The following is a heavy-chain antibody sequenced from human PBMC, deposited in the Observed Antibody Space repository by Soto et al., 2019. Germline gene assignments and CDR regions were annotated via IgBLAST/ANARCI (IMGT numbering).Heavy chain of an antibody. J-gene: IGHJ3*02. CDR1: GGSVSSGSYY. V-gene: IGHV4-61*01. D-gene: IGHD2-21*02. CDR2: IYYSGST. CDR3: ASAVVVTAIFAFDI. Sequence: LSLTCTVSGGSVSSGSYYWSWIRQPPGKGLEWIGYIYYSGSTNYNPPLKSRVTISVDTSKNQFSLKLSSVTAADTAVYYCASAVVVTAIFAFDIWGQGTMVTVSS.